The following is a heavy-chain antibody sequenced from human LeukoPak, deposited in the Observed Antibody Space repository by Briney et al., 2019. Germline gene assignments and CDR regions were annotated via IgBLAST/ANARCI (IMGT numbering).Heavy chain of an antibody. Sequence: TSETLSLTCAVSGGSISSSNWWSWVRQPPGKGLEWIGEIYHSGSTNYNPSLKSRVTISVDKSKNQFSLKLSSVTAADTAVYYCARDQHCSSTSCYDYWGQGTLVTVSS. J-gene: IGHJ4*02. V-gene: IGHV4-4*02. CDR1: GGSISSSNW. CDR2: IYHSGST. D-gene: IGHD2-2*01. CDR3: ARDQHCSSTSCYDY.